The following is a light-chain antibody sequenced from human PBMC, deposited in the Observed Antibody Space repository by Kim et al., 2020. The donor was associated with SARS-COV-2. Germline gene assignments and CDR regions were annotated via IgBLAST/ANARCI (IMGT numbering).Light chain of an antibody. V-gene: IGLV1-44*01. CDR2: SNN. J-gene: IGLJ2*01. CDR1: IPNIGRNT. CDR3: AAWDDSLNGVV. Sequence: GQTVTSHACGSIPNIGRNTVNWYQQLPGTAPNLLIYSNNPRPSGVPDRFSGSKSGTSASLAISGLQSEDEADYYCAAWDDSLNGVVFGGGTQLTVL.